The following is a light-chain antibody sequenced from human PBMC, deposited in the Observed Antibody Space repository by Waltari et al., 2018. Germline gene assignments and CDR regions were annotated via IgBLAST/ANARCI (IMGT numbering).Light chain of an antibody. J-gene: IGLJ2*01. CDR2: DVT. Sequence: ASVSGSPGQSITISCSGTSSDIGGHNFVSWYRQYPGKAPKVLIYDVTKGPSGVSNRISGSRSGKTASRTISGLQAEDEADYYCSSYTGTTSSVIFGGGTKLTVL. CDR1: SSDIGGHNF. CDR3: SSYTGTTSSVI. V-gene: IGLV2-14*03.